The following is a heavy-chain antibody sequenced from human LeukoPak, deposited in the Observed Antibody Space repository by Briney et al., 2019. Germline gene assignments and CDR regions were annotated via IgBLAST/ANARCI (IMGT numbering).Heavy chain of an antibody. CDR3: AREGMITFGGVIANRFDY. CDR2: IYTSGST. Sequence: PSETLSLTCTVPGGSISSYYWSWIRQPAGKGLEWIGRIYTSGSTNYNPSLKSRVTMSVDTSKNQFSLKLSSVTAADTAVYYCAREGMITFGGVIANRFDYWGQGTLVTVSS. J-gene: IGHJ4*02. V-gene: IGHV4-4*07. CDR1: GGSISSYY. D-gene: IGHD3-16*02.